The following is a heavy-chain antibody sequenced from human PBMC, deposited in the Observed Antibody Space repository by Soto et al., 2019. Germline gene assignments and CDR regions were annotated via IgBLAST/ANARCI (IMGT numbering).Heavy chain of an antibody. CDR3: ARDSYDSSGYYSHFDY. CDR1: GYSFTSYW. D-gene: IGHD3-22*01. V-gene: IGHV5-10-1*01. CDR2: IDPSDSFT. Sequence: GESLKISCKGSGYSFTSYWISWVRQMPGKGLEWMGRIDPSDSFTNYSPSFQGHVTISADKSTSTAFLQWSSLKASDTAMYFCARDSYDSSGYYSHFDYWGQGTLVTVSS. J-gene: IGHJ4*02.